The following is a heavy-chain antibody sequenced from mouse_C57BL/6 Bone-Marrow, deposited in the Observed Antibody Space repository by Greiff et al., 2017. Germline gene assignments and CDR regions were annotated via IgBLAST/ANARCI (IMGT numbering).Heavy chain of an antibody. CDR2: ISSGGSYT. Sequence: EVNLVESGGDLVKPGGSLKLSCAASGFTFSSYGMSWVRQTPDKRLEWVATISSGGSYTYYPDSVKGRFTISRDNAKNTLYLQRSSLKSEDTAMYYCARLYDGYSFDYWGQGTTLTVSS. CDR3: ARLYDGYSFDY. J-gene: IGHJ2*01. CDR1: GFTFSSYG. D-gene: IGHD2-3*01. V-gene: IGHV5-6*01.